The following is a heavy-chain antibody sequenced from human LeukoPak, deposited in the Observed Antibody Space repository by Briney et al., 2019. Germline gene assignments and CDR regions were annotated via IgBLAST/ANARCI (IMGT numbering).Heavy chain of an antibody. CDR2: ISSSSSCI. J-gene: IGHJ4*02. Sequence: GGSLRLSCAASGFTFSSYSMNWVRQAPGKGLEWVSSISSSSSCIYYADSVKGRFTISRDNAKNSLYLQMNSLRAEDTAVYYCARGGPQLGINWGQGTLVTVSS. V-gene: IGHV3-21*01. CDR1: GFTFSSYS. CDR3: ARGGPQLGIN. D-gene: IGHD7-27*01.